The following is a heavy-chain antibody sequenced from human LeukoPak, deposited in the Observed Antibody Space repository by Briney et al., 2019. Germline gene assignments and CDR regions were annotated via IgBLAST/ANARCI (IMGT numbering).Heavy chain of an antibody. CDR1: GFTFSSFA. CDR2: IKSKTDGGTT. V-gene: IGHV3-15*07. J-gene: IGHJ4*02. CDR3: TTGLLGYYDSSGTFDY. D-gene: IGHD3-22*01. Sequence: GGSLRLSCAVSGFTFSSFAINWVRQAPGKGLEWVGRIKSKTDGGTTDYAAPVKGRFTISRDDSKNTLYLQMNSLKTEDTAVYYCTTGLLGYYDSSGTFDYWGQGTLVTVSS.